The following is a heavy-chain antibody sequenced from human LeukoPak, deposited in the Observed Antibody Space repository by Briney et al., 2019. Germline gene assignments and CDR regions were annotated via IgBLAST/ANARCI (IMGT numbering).Heavy chain of an antibody. CDR2: IYSGGST. V-gene: IGHV3-66*01. CDR1: GFTVSSNY. D-gene: IGHD3-22*01. J-gene: IGHJ4*02. Sequence: GGSLRLSCAASGFTVSSNYMSWVRQAPGKGLEWVSVIYSGGSTFYADSVKGRFTISRDNSKNTLYLQMNSLRAEDTAVYYCARKHYYDSSGFFPPMDYWGQGTLVTVSS. CDR3: ARKHYYDSSGFFPPMDY.